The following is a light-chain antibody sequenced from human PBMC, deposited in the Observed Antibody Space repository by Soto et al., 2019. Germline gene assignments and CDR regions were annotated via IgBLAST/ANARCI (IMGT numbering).Light chain of an antibody. Sequence: ETVMTQSPATLSVSPGERATLSCRASQSVSSNLAWYQQKPGQAPRLLIYGPSTRATGIPDRFSGSGSGTDFTLTISGLEPEDFAVYYCQQYGSSPWTFGQGTKVDIK. J-gene: IGKJ1*01. CDR3: QQYGSSPWT. V-gene: IGKV3-20*01. CDR2: GPS. CDR1: QSVSSN.